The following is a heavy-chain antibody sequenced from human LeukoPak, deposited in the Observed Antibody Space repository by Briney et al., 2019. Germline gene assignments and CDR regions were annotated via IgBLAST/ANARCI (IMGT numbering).Heavy chain of an antibody. CDR2: MNPNSGNT. V-gene: IGHV1-8*01. D-gene: IGHD6-19*01. CDR1: GYTFTSYD. J-gene: IGHJ6*03. Sequence: PVASVKVSCKASGYTFTSYDINWVRQATGQGLEWMGWMNPNSGNTGYAQKFQGRVTMTRNTSISTAYMELSSLRSEDTAMYYCARGGAVAGYYYYYYMDVWGKGTTVTVSS. CDR3: ARGGAVAGYYYYYYMDV.